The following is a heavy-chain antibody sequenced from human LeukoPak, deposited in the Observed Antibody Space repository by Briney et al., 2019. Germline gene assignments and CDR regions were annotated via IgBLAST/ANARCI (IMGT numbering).Heavy chain of an antibody. CDR2: ISSSSSNI. Sequence: GTSLRLSCADSGLTVSTYAMHWVRQAPGKGLEWVSYISSSSSNIYYADSVRGRFTVSRDNAKKSLYLQMNSLRAEDTAVYYCARDLQVWAYYFDYWGQGTLVTVSS. V-gene: IGHV3-48*01. CDR3: ARDLQVWAYYFDY. J-gene: IGHJ4*02. CDR1: GLTVSTYA. D-gene: IGHD3-16*01.